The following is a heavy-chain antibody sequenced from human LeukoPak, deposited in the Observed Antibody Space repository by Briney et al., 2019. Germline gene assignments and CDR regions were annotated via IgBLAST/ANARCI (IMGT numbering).Heavy chain of an antibody. CDR3: AREKWGYLSDY. Sequence: SETLSLTCTVSGGSISSSSYYWGWIRQPPGKGLEWIVSIYYSGSTYYNPSLKSRVTISVDTSKNQFSLKLSSVTAADTAVYYCAREKWGYLSDYWGQGTLVTVSS. D-gene: IGHD3-16*01. V-gene: IGHV4-39*07. CDR2: IYYSGST. CDR1: GGSISSSSYY. J-gene: IGHJ4*02.